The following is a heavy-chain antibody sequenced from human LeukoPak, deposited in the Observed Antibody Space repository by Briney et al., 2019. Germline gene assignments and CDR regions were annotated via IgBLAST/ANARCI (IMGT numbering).Heavy chain of an antibody. V-gene: IGHV3-23*01. CDR3: AREWELRYFDY. D-gene: IGHD1-26*01. CDR1: GFTFDTYA. Sequence: PGGSLRLSCAASGFTFDTYAMAWVRQAPGKGQQWVSIINYNGGATYYTDSVKGRFTISRDNSKNTLYLQMNSLRAEDTAVYYCAREWELRYFDYWGQGTLVTVSS. CDR2: INYNGGAT. J-gene: IGHJ4*02.